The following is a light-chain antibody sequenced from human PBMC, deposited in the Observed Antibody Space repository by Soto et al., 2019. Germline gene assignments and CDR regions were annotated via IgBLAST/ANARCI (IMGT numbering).Light chain of an antibody. V-gene: IGLV2-8*01. CDR1: GSDIAVYDF. Sequence: QSALTQPPSASGSPGQSATISCAGSGSDIAVYDFVSWYQQHPGTAPKLIIYEVTKRPSGVPDRFSGSKSASTASLTVSGLQAEDEADYYCRSYAGSNTLVFGGGTKLTVL. J-gene: IGLJ2*01. CDR2: EVT. CDR3: RSYAGSNTLV.